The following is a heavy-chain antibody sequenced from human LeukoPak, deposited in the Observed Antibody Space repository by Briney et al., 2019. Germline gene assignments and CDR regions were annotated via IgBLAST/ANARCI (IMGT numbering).Heavy chain of an antibody. J-gene: IGHJ4*02. CDR3: AREVAATLKVDY. CDR2: INPSGGST. D-gene: IGHD2-15*01. Sequence: GASVKVSCKASGYTFTSYHMHWVRQAPGQGLEWMGIINPSGGSTSYAQKFQGRVTMTRDTSTSTVYMELSSLRSEDTAVYYCAREVAATLKVDYWGQGTLVTVSS. V-gene: IGHV1-46*01. CDR1: GYTFTSYH.